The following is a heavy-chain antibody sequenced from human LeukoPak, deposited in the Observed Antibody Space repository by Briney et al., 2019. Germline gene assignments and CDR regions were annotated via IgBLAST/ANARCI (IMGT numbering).Heavy chain of an antibody. J-gene: IGHJ4*02. D-gene: IGHD1-26*01. V-gene: IGHV3-66*02. CDR2: VYSGGST. CDR3: ARDLGWDNATSFHF. Sequence: GGSLRLSWEVSGFSAICNYMSWVRQAAGKVLEWVAGVYSGGSTNHPDAVKGRFSVSRDNSKDTLYLQMNNLRPDDTGVYFCARDLGWDNATSFHFWGLGTQVTVSS. CDR1: GFSAICNY.